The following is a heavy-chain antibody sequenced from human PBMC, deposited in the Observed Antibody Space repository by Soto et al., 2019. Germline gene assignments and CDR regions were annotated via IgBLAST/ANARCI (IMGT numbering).Heavy chain of an antibody. CDR2: IFSNDEK. CDR3: ARIVAARSHIPYYYYYYMDV. V-gene: IGHV2-26*01. CDR1: GFSLSNARMG. D-gene: IGHD6-6*01. J-gene: IGHJ6*03. Sequence: SGPTLVNPTETLTLTCTVSGFSLSNARMGVSWIRQPPGKALEWLAHIFSNDEKSYSTSLKSRLTISKDTSKSQVVLTMTNMEPVDTATYYCARIVAARSHIPYYYYYYMDVWGKGTTVTVSS.